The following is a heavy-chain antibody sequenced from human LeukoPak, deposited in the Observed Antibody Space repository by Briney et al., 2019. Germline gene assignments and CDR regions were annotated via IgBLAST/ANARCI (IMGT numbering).Heavy chain of an antibody. CDR1: GFTFGSYS. J-gene: IGHJ6*04. CDR3: ARDQQQLDPYYYYYGMDV. CDR2: ISSSSSYI. V-gene: IGHV3-21*01. D-gene: IGHD6-13*01. Sequence: PGGSLRLSCAASGFTFGSYSMNWVRQAPGKGLEWVSSISSSSSYIYYADSVKGRFTISRDNAKNSLYLQMNSLRAEDTAVYYCARDQQQLDPYYYYYGMDVWGKGTTVTVSS.